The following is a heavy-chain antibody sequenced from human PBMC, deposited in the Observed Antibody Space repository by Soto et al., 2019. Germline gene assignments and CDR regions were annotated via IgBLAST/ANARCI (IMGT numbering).Heavy chain of an antibody. V-gene: IGHV3-66*01. Sequence: GGSLRLSCAASGFTVSTDWMYWVRQAPGKGLERVSVIRSGGNTYYADYVEGRFTISRDNSKNTVYLQMNSLRDEDTAVYYCVRENYYYGMDVWGQGT. CDR2: IRSGGNT. J-gene: IGHJ6*02. CDR1: GFTVSTDW. CDR3: VRENYYYGMDV.